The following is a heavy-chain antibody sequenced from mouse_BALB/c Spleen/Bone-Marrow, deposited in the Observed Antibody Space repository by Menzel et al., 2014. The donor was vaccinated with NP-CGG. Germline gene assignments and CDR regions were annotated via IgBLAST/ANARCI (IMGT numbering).Heavy chain of an antibody. CDR1: GGSITSGY. CDR2: ISYSDST. V-gene: IGHV3-8*02. D-gene: IGHD2-1*01. Sequence: EVQLQESGPSLVKPSQPLSLPCSVTGGSITSGYWNWIRKFPGNKLEYMGYISYSDSTYYNPSLKSRISITRDTSKNQYYLQLNSVTTEDTATYYCARGYGNYRAWFAYWGQGTLVTVSA. J-gene: IGHJ3*01. CDR3: ARGYGNYRAWFAY.